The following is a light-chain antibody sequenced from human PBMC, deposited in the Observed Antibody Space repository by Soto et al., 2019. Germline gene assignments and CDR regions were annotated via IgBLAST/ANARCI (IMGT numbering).Light chain of an antibody. Sequence: EVVLTQSPATLSVSPGERATLYCRASQSVRSNLAWYQHKPGQAPRLLIDGASTRATGIPARFSGSGSGTEFTLTISSLQSEDFAVYYCQQYNNWPPTFGQGTRLE. CDR2: GAS. CDR1: QSVRSN. V-gene: IGKV3-15*01. J-gene: IGKJ5*01. CDR3: QQYNNWPPT.